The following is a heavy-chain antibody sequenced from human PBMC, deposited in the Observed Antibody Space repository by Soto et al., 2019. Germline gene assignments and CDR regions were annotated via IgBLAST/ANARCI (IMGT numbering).Heavy chain of an antibody. Sequence: GESLKISCKGSGYSFTSYWISWVRQMPGKGLEWMGRIDPSDSYTNYSPSFQGHVTISADKSISTAYLQWSSLKASDTAMYYCARDTYGSGSYYQATDYYYYGMDVWGQGTTVTVSS. J-gene: IGHJ6*02. CDR3: ARDTYGSGSYYQATDYYYYGMDV. CDR2: IDPSDSYT. V-gene: IGHV5-10-1*01. D-gene: IGHD3-10*01. CDR1: GYSFTSYW.